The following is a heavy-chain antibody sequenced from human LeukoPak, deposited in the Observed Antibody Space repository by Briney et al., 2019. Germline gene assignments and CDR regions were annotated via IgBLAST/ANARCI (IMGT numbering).Heavy chain of an antibody. J-gene: IGHJ3*02. CDR3: ARVHVNSGYYFGDAFDI. V-gene: IGHV4-34*01. D-gene: IGHD3-22*01. CDR1: GGSFSGYY. CDR2: INHSGST. Sequence: SETLSLTCAVYGGSFSGYYWSWIRQPPGKGLEWIGEINHSGSTNYNPSLKSRVTISVDTSKNQFSLKLSSVTAADTAIYYCARVHVNSGYYFGDAFDIWGQGTMVTVSS.